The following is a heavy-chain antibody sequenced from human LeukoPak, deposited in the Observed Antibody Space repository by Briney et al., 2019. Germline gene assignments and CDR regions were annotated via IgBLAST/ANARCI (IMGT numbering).Heavy chain of an antibody. CDR2: IYYSGST. V-gene: IGHV4-39*07. CDR1: GGSISSSTDY. CDR3: ARGGGEGSYDGPFDP. J-gene: IGHJ5*02. Sequence: PSETLSLTCTVSGGSISSSTDYWGWIRQPPGKGLEWIGSIYYSGSTYYNPSLKSRVTISIDTSKNQFSLKLSSVTAADTAVYYCARGGGEGSYDGPFDPWGQGTLVTVSS. D-gene: IGHD1-26*01.